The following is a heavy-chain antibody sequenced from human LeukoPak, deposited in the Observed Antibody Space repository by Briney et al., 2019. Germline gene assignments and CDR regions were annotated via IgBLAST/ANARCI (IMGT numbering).Heavy chain of an antibody. CDR2: VSGSASA. D-gene: IGHD5/OR15-5a*01. CDR1: GYSISSGYY. J-gene: IGHJ4*02. CDR3: AKPTHNTGVYTD. V-gene: IGHV4-38-2*02. Sequence: SETLSLTCTVSGYSISSGYYWGWIRQPPGKGLEWIGSVSGSASASYNPSLKSRVTISVDTSKNQFSLKLSSVTAADTAVYYCAKPTHNTGVYTDWGQGTLVTVSS.